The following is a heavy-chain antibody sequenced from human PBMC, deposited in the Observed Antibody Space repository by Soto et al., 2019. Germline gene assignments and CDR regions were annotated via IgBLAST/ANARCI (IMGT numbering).Heavy chain of an antibody. J-gene: IGHJ4*02. D-gene: IGHD2-15*01. CDR1: GGSISSYY. CDR3: ARDDCSGGSCYSTY. CDR2: IYYSGST. V-gene: IGHV4-59*12. Sequence: PSETLSLTCTVSGGSISSYYWSWIRQPPGKGLEWIGYIYYSGSTNYNPSLKSRVTISVDTSKNQSSLKLSSVTAADTAVYYCARDDCSGGSCYSTYWGQGTLVTVSS.